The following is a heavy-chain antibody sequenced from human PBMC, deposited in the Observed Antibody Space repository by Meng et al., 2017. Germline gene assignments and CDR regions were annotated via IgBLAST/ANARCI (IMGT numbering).Heavy chain of an antibody. J-gene: IGHJ5*02. CDR3: ARVHYYDSSGYYYGENWFDP. CDR2: IYYSGST. D-gene: IGHD3-22*01. V-gene: IGHV4-39*07. CDR1: GGSISSSSYY. Sequence: SETLSLTCTVSGGSISSSSYYWGWIRQPPGKGLEWIGSIYYSGSTYYNPSLKSRVTISVDTSKNQFSLKLSSVTAADTAVYYCARVHYYDSSGYYYGENWFDPWVQGTLVPSPQ.